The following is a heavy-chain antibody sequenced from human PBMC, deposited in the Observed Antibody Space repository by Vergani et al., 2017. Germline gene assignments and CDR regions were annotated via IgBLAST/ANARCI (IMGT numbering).Heavy chain of an antibody. V-gene: IGHV5-51*01. D-gene: IGHD3-22*01. CDR1: GYSFTNYW. J-gene: IGHJ4*02. CDR3: ARLYGRDSSGSKYFDY. CDR2: IHPADSDT. Sequence: EVQLVQSGAEVKKPGESLKISCQISGYSFTNYWICWVRQMPGKGLEWMGIIHPADSDTRYSPSFQGQVTISVDKSISTAYLQRSSLRASGSAMYYGARLYGRDSSGSKYFDYWGQGTLVTVSS.